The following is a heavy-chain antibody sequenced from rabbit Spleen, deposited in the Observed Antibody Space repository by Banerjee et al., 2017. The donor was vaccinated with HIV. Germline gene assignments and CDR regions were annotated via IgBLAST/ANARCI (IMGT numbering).Heavy chain of an antibody. CDR3: ARDPYGRDNSDARFNL. Sequence: QEQLVESGGGLVQPGGSLKLSCKASGFDFSSYGVSWVRQAPGKGLEWIACIYTGSSGSPYYASWAKGRFTVSETSSTSVTLQMTSLTDADTATYFCARDPYGRDNSDARFNLWGQGTLVTVS. D-gene: IGHD2-1*01. CDR2: IYTGSSGSP. CDR1: GFDFSSYG. J-gene: IGHJ4*01. V-gene: IGHV1S45*01.